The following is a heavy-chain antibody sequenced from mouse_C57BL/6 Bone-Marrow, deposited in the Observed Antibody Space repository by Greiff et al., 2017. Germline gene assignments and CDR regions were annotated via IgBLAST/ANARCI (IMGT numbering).Heavy chain of an antibody. Sequence: QVQLQQSGAELARPGASVKLSCKASGYTFTSYGISWVKQRTGQGLEWIGEIYPRSGNTYYNAKFKGKATLTADKSSSTAYMELRSLTSEDSAVYFCARRRDSSGPGFAYWGQGTLVTVSA. J-gene: IGHJ3*01. CDR2: IYPRSGNT. D-gene: IGHD3-2*02. V-gene: IGHV1-81*01. CDR3: ARRRDSSGPGFAY. CDR1: GYTFTSYG.